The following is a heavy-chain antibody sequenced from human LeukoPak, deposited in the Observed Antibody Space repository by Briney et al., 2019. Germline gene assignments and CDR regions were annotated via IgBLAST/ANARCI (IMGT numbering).Heavy chain of an antibody. J-gene: IGHJ4*02. CDR3: ATGGLVVAAIVGSYNY. V-gene: IGHV1-2*02. Sequence: ASVKVSCKASGSTFTGYYMHWVRQAPGQGLEWMGWINPNSGGTNYAQKFQGRVTMTRDTSISTAYMELSRLRSDDTAVYYCATGGLVVAAIVGSYNYWGQGTLVTVSS. D-gene: IGHD2-15*01. CDR2: INPNSGGT. CDR1: GSTFTGYY.